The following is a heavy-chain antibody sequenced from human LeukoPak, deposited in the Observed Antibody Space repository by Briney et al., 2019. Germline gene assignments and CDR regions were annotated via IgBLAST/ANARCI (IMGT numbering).Heavy chain of an antibody. CDR2: ISPSGDST. CDR1: GFTFNNYA. V-gene: IGHV3-23*01. D-gene: IGHD3-10*01. CDR3: AKAGLGGSGSYSDY. J-gene: IGHJ4*02. Sequence: GGSLRLSCAASGFTFNNYAMNWVRQAPGKGLEWVSHISPSGDSTYYADSVKGRFTISRDSSKNTLYLQMNSLRAEDTAAYYCAKAGLGGSGSYSDYWGQGTLVTVSS.